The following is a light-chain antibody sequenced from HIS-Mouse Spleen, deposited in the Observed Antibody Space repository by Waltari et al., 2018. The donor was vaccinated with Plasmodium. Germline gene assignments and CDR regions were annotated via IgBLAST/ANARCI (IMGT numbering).Light chain of an antibody. J-gene: IGKJ2*01. Sequence: DIQMTQSPSSLSASVGDRVTITCQASQDISNYLNWYQQKPGKDPKLLIYDASNLETGFPSRFSGSGSGTDFTFTISSLQPEDIATYYCQQYDNLPYTFGQGTKLEIK. V-gene: IGKV1-33*01. CDR2: DAS. CDR3: QQYDNLPYT. CDR1: QDISNY.